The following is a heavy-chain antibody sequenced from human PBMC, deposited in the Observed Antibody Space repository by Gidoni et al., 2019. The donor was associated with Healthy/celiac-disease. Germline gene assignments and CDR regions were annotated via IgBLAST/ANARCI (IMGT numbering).Heavy chain of an antibody. D-gene: IGHD6-13*01. CDR1: GFTFSSYD. J-gene: IGHJ4*02. Sequence: EVQLVESGGGLVQPGGSLRLSCAASGFTFSSYDMHWVRQATGNVLEWVSAIGTAGDTYYPGSVKGRFTISRENAKNSLYLQMNSLGAGDTAVYYCARSYSSSWGFDYWGQGTLVTVSS. CDR2: IGTAGDT. V-gene: IGHV3-13*04. CDR3: ARSYSSSWGFDY.